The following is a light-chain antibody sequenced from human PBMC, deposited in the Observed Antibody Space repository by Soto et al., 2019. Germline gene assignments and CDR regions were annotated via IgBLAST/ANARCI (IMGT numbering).Light chain of an antibody. Sequence: EIVLTQSPATLSLSPGERATLSCRASQSISNFLAWYQQKPGQAPRLLIYDASKRATDIPDRFIDSGSGTDFTLTISSLEPEDFAVYYCHQRSNWPPFTFGGGTKVDIK. CDR1: QSISNF. CDR3: HQRSNWPPFT. V-gene: IGKV3-11*01. J-gene: IGKJ4*01. CDR2: DAS.